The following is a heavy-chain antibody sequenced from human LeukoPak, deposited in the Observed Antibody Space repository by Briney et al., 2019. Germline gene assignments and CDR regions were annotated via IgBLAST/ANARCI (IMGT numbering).Heavy chain of an antibody. V-gene: IGHV3-73*01. CDR3: TSLLGYCTNDVCYNY. CDR1: GFTFSNYA. D-gene: IGHD2-8*01. J-gene: IGHJ4*02. CDR2: IRSEPNSYAT. Sequence: PGGSLRLSCAASGFTFSNYAMNWVRQAPGKGLEWVGRIRSEPNSYATAYAASVKGRFTISRDDSKNTAYLQMNSLKTEDTAVYYCTSLLGYCTNDVCYNYWGQGTLVTVSS.